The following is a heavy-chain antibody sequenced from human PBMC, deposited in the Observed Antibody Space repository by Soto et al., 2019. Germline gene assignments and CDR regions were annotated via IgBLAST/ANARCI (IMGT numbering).Heavy chain of an antibody. CDR1: GYSLTSYW. CDR3: ARRTDYSGSGSMDV. Sequence: GESLTVSCTGSGYSLTSYWIGWVRQMPGKGLEWMGIIYPGDSYTRYSPSFQGQVTISADKSISTAYLQWSSLKASDTAMYYCARRTDYSGSGSMDVWGQGTTVTSP. J-gene: IGHJ6*02. V-gene: IGHV5-51*01. CDR2: IYPGDSYT. D-gene: IGHD3-10*01.